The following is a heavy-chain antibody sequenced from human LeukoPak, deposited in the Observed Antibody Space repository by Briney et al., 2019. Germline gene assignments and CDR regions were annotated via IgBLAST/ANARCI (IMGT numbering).Heavy chain of an antibody. J-gene: IGHJ6*03. V-gene: IGHV3-21*01. CDR1: GFTFSSYS. CDR2: ISSSSSYI. CDR3: ARGGRYMSASWYRSVYYYMDV. Sequence: PGGSLRLSCAASGFTFSSYSMNWVRQAPGKGLEWVSSISSSSSYIYYADSVKGRFTISRDNAKNSLYLQMNSLRAEDTAVYFCARGGRYMSASWYRSVYYYMDVWGKGTTVTVSS. D-gene: IGHD6-13*01.